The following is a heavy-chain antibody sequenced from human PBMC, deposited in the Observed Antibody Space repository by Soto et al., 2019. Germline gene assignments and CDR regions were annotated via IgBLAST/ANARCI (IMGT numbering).Heavy chain of an antibody. Sequence: EVQLVESGGGLVKPGGSLRLSCAASGFTFSSYSMNWVRQAPGKGLEWVSFISSSGSYIYYADSVKGRFTISRDDAENSLYLQMNSLRAEDTAVYYCARVNGPNYFDYWGQGTLVTVSS. V-gene: IGHV3-21*01. J-gene: IGHJ4*02. CDR2: ISSSGSYI. CDR1: GFTFSSYS. CDR3: ARVNGPNYFDY. D-gene: IGHD2-8*01.